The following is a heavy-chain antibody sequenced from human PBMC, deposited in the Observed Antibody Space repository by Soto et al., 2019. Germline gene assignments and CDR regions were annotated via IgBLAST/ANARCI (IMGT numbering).Heavy chain of an antibody. D-gene: IGHD3-16*01. J-gene: IGHJ5*02. V-gene: IGHV4-4*02. CDR1: GGSISTSNW. Sequence: QVQLQESGPGLVKPSETLSLTCAVSGGSISTSNWWSWVRQPPEKGLDWIGEIYHTGTTNYNPSFKSRVTISAATSKNHLSLKPRSVTAADTAVYYCARGIRTWGEYVHNSFDPWGQGTLVTVSS. CDR2: IYHTGTT. CDR3: ARGIRTWGEYVHNSFDP.